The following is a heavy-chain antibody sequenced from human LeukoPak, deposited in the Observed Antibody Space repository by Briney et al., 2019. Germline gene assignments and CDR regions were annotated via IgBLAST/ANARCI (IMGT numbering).Heavy chain of an antibody. J-gene: IGHJ4*02. CDR2: ISSNGGST. V-gene: IGHV3-64D*09. CDR1: GFTFSTYA. D-gene: IGHD6-13*01. Sequence: GGSLRLSCSASGFTFSTYAMHWVRQAPGKGLEYVSAISSNGGSTYYADSVKGRFTISRDNSKSTLYLQMSSLRAEDTAVYYCARGIASSRSVAIDLWGQGTLVAVSS. CDR3: ARGIASSRSVAIDL.